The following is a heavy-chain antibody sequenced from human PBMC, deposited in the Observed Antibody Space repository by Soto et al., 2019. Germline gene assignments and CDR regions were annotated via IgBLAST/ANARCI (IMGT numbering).Heavy chain of an antibody. CDR3: ARISYNMGSAGAFDI. J-gene: IGHJ3*02. Sequence: SGPTLVNPTQTLTLTCTFSGFSLSTSGMCVSWIRQPPGKALEWLALIDWDDDKYYSTSLKTRLTISKDTSKNQVVLTMTNMEPVDTATYYCARISYNMGSAGAFDIWGQGTMVTVS. CDR2: IDWDDDK. V-gene: IGHV2-70*01. D-gene: IGHD1-1*01. CDR1: GFSLSTSGMC.